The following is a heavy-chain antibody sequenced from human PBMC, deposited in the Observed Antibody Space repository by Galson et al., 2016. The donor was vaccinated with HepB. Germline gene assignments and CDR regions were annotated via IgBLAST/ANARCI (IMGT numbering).Heavy chain of an antibody. J-gene: IGHJ4*02. CDR1: GDSIDSRGYY. CDR2: INYNGDT. CDR3: ARDLGFSGQLDF. Sequence: TLSLTCTVSGDSIDSRGYYWSWIRHHPERGLEWIGYINYNGDTYYNPSLKSRLDISRDTSKNQISLSLKSVTAADTAVYYCARDLGFSGQLDFWGQGALVTVSS. V-gene: IGHV4-31*03. D-gene: IGHD6-19*01.